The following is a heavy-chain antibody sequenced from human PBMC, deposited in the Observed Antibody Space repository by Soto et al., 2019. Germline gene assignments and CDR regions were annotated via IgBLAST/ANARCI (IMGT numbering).Heavy chain of an antibody. D-gene: IGHD3-10*01. CDR2: IYYSGST. Sequence: SSETLSLTCTVSGGSISSYYWSWIRQPPGKGLEWIGYIYYSGSTNYNPSLKSRVTISVDTSKNQFSLKLSSVTAADTAVYYCARVSKGYYGSGMNYYYYMDVWGKGTTVTVSS. V-gene: IGHV4-59*01. J-gene: IGHJ6*03. CDR3: ARVSKGYYGSGMNYYYYMDV. CDR1: GGSISSYY.